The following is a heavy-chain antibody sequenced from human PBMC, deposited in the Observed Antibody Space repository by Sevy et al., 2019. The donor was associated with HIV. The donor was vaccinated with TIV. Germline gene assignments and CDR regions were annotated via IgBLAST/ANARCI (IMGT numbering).Heavy chain of an antibody. Sequence: GGSLRLSCAASGFTFSSYGMHWVRQAPGKGLEWMAVISYDGSNKYYADSVKGRFTISRDNSKNTLYLQMNSLRAEDTAVYYCAKPIGIAAAGTFDYWGQGTLVTVSS. CDR3: AKPIGIAAAGTFDY. CDR1: GFTFSSYG. CDR2: ISYDGSNK. D-gene: IGHD6-13*01. V-gene: IGHV3-30*18. J-gene: IGHJ4*02.